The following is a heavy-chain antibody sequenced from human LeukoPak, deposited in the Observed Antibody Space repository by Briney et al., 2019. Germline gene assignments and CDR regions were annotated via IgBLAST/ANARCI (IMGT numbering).Heavy chain of an antibody. CDR2: ISGSGGST. CDR1: GFTFSSYA. J-gene: IGHJ4*02. D-gene: IGHD2-15*01. CDR3: AKDGSVVVAATPDY. Sequence: GGSLRLSCAASGFTFSSYAMSWVRQAPGKGLEWVSAISGSGGSTYYADSVKGRFTISRDNSKNTLYLQMNSLRGEDTAVYYCAKDGSVVVAATPDYWGQGTLVTVSS. V-gene: IGHV3-23*01.